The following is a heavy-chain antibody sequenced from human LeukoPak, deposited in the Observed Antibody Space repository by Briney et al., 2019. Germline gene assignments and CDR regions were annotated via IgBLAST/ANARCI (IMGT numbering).Heavy chain of an antibody. CDR1: GFPFDKYA. Sequence: GGSLRLSCAASGFPFDKYAMYWVRQAPGKGLEWVAVISYDGSNKYYADSVKGRFTISRDNSKNTLYLQMNSLRAEDTAVYYCARQTLYPPPYFDLWGRGTLVTVSS. CDR2: ISYDGSNK. CDR3: ARQTLYPPPYFDL. J-gene: IGHJ2*01. V-gene: IGHV3-30-3*01. D-gene: IGHD2-8*01.